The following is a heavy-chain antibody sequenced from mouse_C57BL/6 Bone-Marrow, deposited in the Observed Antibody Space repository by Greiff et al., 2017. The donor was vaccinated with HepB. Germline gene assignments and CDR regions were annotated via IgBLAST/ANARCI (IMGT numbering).Heavy chain of an antibody. CDR3: ARGAYYSNLGFDY. CDR2: IYPGSGNT. V-gene: IGHV1-76*01. D-gene: IGHD2-5*01. Sequence: VQLQQSGAELVRPGASVKLSCKASGYTFTDYYINWVKQRPGQGLEWIARIYPGSGNTYYNEKFKGKATLTAEKSSSTAYMQLSSLTSEDSAVYFCARGAYYSNLGFDYWGQGTTLTVSS. CDR1: GYTFTDYY. J-gene: IGHJ2*01.